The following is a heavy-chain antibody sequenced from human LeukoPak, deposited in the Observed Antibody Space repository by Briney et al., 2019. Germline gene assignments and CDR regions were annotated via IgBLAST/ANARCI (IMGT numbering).Heavy chain of an antibody. CDR3: ARALVAERGFDP. V-gene: IGHV4-61*05. CDR1: GGSISSSSYY. J-gene: IGHJ5*02. CDR2: IYYSGST. Sequence: SETLSLTCTVSGGSISSSSYYWGWIRQPPGKGLEWIGYIYYSGSTNYNPSLKSRVTISVDTSKNQFSLKLSSVTAADTAVYYCARALVAERGFDPWGQGTLVTVSS.